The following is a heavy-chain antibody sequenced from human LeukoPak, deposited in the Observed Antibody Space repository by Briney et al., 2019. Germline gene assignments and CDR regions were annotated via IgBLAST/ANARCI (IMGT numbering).Heavy chain of an antibody. J-gene: IGHJ3*02. CDR3: ARPRRMYGSGSYAFDI. CDR2: ISSSSSYI. D-gene: IGHD3-10*01. CDR1: GLTFSSYS. Sequence: TGESLRLSCVASGLTFSSYSMNWVRQAPGKGLECVLSISSSSSYIYYADSVKGRFTISRDNAKNSLYLQMNSLRAEDTAVYYCARPRRMYGSGSYAFDIWGQGTMVTVSS. V-gene: IGHV3-21*01.